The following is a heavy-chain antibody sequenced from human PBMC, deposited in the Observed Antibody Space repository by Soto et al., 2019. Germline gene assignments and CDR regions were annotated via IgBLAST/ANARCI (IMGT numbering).Heavy chain of an antibody. CDR2: IYYSGST. CDR3: VRVFQRSKWSPPSGMDV. Sequence: SQTLSLTCTVSAGSISSGGYYWSCIRPHPGKGLEWIGYIYYSGSTYYNPSLKSRVTISVDTSKNQFSLKLSSVTAADTAVYECVRVFQRSKWSPPSGMDVWGPGTTGAVAS. CDR1: AGSISSGGYY. V-gene: IGHV4-31*03. D-gene: IGHD2-8*01. J-gene: IGHJ6*02.